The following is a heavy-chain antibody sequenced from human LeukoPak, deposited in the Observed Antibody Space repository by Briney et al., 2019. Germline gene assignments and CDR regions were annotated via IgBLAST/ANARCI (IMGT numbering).Heavy chain of an antibody. CDR3: ATLTTVTTDGY. D-gene: IGHD4-4*01. J-gene: IGHJ4*02. CDR2: ISYDGSNK. V-gene: IGHV3-30-3*01. Sequence: GRSLRLSCAASGFTFSSYAMHWVRQAPGKGLEWVAVISYDGSNKYYADSVKGRFTISRDNSKNTLYLQMNSLRAEDTAVYYCATLTTVTTDGYWGQGTLVTVSS. CDR1: GFTFSSYA.